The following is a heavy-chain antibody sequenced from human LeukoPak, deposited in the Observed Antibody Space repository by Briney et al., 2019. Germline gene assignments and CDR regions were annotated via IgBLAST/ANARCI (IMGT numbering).Heavy chain of an antibody. CDR3: ARVRSAAAGPLDY. D-gene: IGHD6-13*01. V-gene: IGHV3-7*01. CDR2: INHDATEK. Sequence: GGSLRLSCAASGFTLSSYAMHWVRQAPGRGLEWVANINHDATEKYYVDSVKGRFTISRDNAKKSLYLQMNRLRADDTAVYHCARVRSAAAGPLDYWGQGTLVTVSS. J-gene: IGHJ4*02. CDR1: GFTLSSYA.